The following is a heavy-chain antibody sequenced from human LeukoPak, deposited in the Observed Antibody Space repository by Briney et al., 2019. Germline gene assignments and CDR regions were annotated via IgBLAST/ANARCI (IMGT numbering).Heavy chain of an antibody. CDR1: GGTFSSYA. V-gene: IGHV1-69*06. J-gene: IGHJ4*02. Sequence: GSSVKVSCKASGGTFSSYAISWVRQAPGQGLEWMGGIIPIFGTANYAQKFQGRVTITADKSTSTAYMELSSLRSEDTAVYYCARRLVTVAGFEYFDYWGQGTLVTVSS. D-gene: IGHD6-19*01. CDR2: IIPIFGTA. CDR3: ARRLVTVAGFEYFDY.